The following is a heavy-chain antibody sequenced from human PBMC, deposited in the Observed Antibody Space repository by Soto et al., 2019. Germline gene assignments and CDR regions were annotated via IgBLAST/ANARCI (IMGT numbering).Heavy chain of an antibody. V-gene: IGHV3-30*18. CDR3: AKDRSYNFGSRSSRSFYYGADV. CDR1: RFVFSTYG. D-gene: IGHD3-10*01. CDR2: ISYDGRQK. Sequence: PGGSLRLSCAASRFVFSTYGMQWVRQAPGKGLEWVALISYDGRQKFYADSVKGRFTISRDNSENTLYLEMNSLRAEDTAVYYCAKDRSYNFGSRSSRSFYYGADVWGQGTTVTVSS. J-gene: IGHJ6*02.